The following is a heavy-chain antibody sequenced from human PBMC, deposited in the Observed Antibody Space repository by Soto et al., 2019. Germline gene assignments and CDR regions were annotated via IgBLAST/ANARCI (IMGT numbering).Heavy chain of an antibody. CDR2: IIPISGTA. CDR3: ARSQGSSTSLEIYYYYYYGMDV. Sequence: QVQLVQSGAEVKKPGSSVKVSCKASGGTFSSYAISWVRQAPGQGLEWMGGIIPISGTANYAQKFQGRLTITADESTSTVYMGLSSLRSEDTAVYFCARSQGSSTSLEIYYYYYYGMDVWGQGTTVTVSS. CDR1: GGTFSSYA. D-gene: IGHD2-2*01. V-gene: IGHV1-69*01. J-gene: IGHJ6*02.